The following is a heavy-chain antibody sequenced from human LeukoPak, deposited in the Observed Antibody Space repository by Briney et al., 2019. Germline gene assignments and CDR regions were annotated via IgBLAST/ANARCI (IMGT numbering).Heavy chain of an antibody. V-gene: IGHV4-59*01. Sequence: PSETLSLTCTVSGGSISTYYWSWIRQPPGKGVEWIGYIHYSESTIYNPSLKGRVTISVDTSKNQFSLKLTSVTAADTAVYYCARDVYGDPFDYWGQGTLVTVSS. J-gene: IGHJ4*02. CDR2: IHYSEST. CDR1: GGSISTYY. D-gene: IGHD4-17*01. CDR3: ARDVYGDPFDY.